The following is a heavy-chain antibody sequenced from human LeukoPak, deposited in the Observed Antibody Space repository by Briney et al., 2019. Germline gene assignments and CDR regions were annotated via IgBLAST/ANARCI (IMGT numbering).Heavy chain of an antibody. CDR2: ISKDGSNK. Sequence: GRSLRLSCTASGFTFNSYAMHWVRQSPGKGLEWVAVISKDGSNKYCVDSVKGRFTISRDNSMNTVYLQMSSLRPDDTAVYYCAREDQQLPDYWGQGTLVTVS. CDR3: AREDQQLPDY. J-gene: IGHJ4*02. D-gene: IGHD2-2*01. V-gene: IGHV3-30-3*01. CDR1: GFTFNSYA.